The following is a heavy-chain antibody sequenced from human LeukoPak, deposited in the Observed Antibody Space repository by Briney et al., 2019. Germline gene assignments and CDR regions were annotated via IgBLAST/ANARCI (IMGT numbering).Heavy chain of an antibody. CDR1: GFTFSNYC. CDR2: ICPGGTTT. Sequence: PGGSLRVSCTASGFTFSNYCMHWVRQTPGKGLIWVSRICPGGTTTNYADSVKGRFTISRDDAKNMMFLQMNSLRADDTAVYYCVRDFRSADYWGQGILVTVSS. V-gene: IGHV3-74*01. CDR3: VRDFRSADY. J-gene: IGHJ4*02.